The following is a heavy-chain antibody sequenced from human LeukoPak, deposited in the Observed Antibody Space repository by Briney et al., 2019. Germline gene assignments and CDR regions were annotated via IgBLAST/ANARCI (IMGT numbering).Heavy chain of an antibody. CDR1: GFTFSSYA. J-gene: IGHJ4*02. Sequence: GGSLRLSCAASGFTFSSYAMSWVRQAPGKGLEWVSSISSSSSYIYYADSVKGRFTISRDNAKNSLYLQMNSLRAEDTAVYYCARDPPQTVEMVTSPDYWGQGTLVTVSS. D-gene: IGHD5-24*01. CDR3: ARDPPQTVEMVTSPDY. CDR2: ISSSSSYI. V-gene: IGHV3-21*01.